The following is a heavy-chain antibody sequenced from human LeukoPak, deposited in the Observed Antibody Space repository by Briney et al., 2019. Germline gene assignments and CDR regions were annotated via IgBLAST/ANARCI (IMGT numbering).Heavy chain of an antibody. D-gene: IGHD3-3*01. Sequence: AGGSLRLSCAASRFVFRNYFMSWVRQAPGKGLEWVASIKNDGSEKYYVDSVRGRYTISRDNTKNSLYLQMSSLRAEDTAVYYCATDRGWRTSGYYLYYFEYWGQGTLVTFSS. CDR2: IKNDGSEK. V-gene: IGHV3-7*01. CDR3: ATDRGWRTSGYYLYYFEY. J-gene: IGHJ4*02. CDR1: RFVFRNYF.